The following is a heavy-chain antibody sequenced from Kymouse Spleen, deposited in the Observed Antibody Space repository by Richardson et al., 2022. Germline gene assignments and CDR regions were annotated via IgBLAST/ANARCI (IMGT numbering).Heavy chain of an antibody. Sequence: QVQLVESGGGVVQPGRSLRLSCAASGFTFSSYGMHWVRQAPGKGLEWVAVIWYDGSNKYYADSVKGRFTISRDNSKNTLYLQMNSLRAEDTAVYYCARDDCSSTSCYRYYYYYYGMDVWGQGTTVTVSS. V-gene: IGHV3-33*01. J-gene: IGHJ6*02. CDR3: ARDDCSSTSCYRYYYYYYGMDV. D-gene: IGHD2-2*02. CDR1: GFTFSSYG. CDR2: IWYDGSNK.